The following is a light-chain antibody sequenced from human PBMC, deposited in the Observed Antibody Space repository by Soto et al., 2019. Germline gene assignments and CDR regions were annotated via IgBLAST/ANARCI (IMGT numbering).Light chain of an antibody. Sequence: DIQMTQSPSSLFASVGDRVTITCRASHDITIDLAWYQQKPGKPPKLLISDVSKLQSGVPPRFSGSGYATDFTVTLTNLQPEDVSTYYCQKYNSYLPTFGGGTKVEI. CDR2: DVS. CDR1: HDITID. J-gene: IGKJ4*01. CDR3: QKYNSYLPT. V-gene: IGKV1-27*01.